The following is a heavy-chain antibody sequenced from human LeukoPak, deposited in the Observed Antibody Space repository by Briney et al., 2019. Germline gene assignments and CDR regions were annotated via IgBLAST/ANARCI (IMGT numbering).Heavy chain of an antibody. CDR3: AKGAEEGVVITAVYYYYVDV. D-gene: IGHD3-3*01. CDR2: ISGRGYNT. V-gene: IGHV3-23*01. J-gene: IGHJ6*03. Sequence: VGSLRLSCVAAGFTFTKQRMSWVRQTPGEGLEWVSTISGRGYNTYYADSVNGRITISRDSSKNTLFLQMNRLRPENPGVYDWAKGAEEGVVITAVYYYYVDVWGKGTTVTISS. CDR1: GFTFTKQR.